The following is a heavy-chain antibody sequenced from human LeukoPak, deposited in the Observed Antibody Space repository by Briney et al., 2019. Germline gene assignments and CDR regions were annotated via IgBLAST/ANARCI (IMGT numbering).Heavy chain of an antibody. CDR1: GHTFTVYY. J-gene: IGHJ4*02. V-gene: IGHV1-2*02. CDR3: AREGELGLND. CDR2: ITLNSGDT. Sequence: ASVKVSCKASGHTFTVYYIHWVRQAPGQGLEWMGWITLNSGDTKYAQKFQGRVTMTSDTSITTAYMELSRLKFDDTAIYYCAREGELGLNDWGQGTLVTVSS. D-gene: IGHD7-27*01.